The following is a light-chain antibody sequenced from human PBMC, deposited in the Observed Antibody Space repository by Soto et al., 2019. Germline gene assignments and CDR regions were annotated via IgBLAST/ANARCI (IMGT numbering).Light chain of an antibody. CDR2: DVS. J-gene: IGLJ2*01. Sequence: QSVLTQPASVSGSPGQSITISCTGTSSDVGGSNYVSWYQQHPGEAPKLMIYDVSYRPSGISNRFSGSKSGNTASLTISRVQAEDEADYFCSSFGGSSTRFGGGTQLTVL. CDR1: SSDVGGSNY. V-gene: IGLV2-14*01. CDR3: SSFGGSSTR.